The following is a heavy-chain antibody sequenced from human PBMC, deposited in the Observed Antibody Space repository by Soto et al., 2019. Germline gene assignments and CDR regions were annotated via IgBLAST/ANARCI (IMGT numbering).Heavy chain of an antibody. Sequence: PSETLSLTCAVYGGSFSDYFWTWIRQPPGKGLEWIGEINHSGSTNFNPSLKSRVAISADTSRNQFSLRVTCVTAAGTAVYYCAGREFASSSFHYYYYAVYVWGQGTTFTVAS. CDR2: INHSGST. V-gene: IGHV4-34*01. D-gene: IGHD6-6*01. CDR3: AGREFASSSFHYYYYAVYV. CDR1: GGSFSDYF. J-gene: IGHJ6*02.